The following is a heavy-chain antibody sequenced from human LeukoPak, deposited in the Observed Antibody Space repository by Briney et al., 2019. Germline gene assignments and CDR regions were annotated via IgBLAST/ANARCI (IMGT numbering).Heavy chain of an antibody. Sequence: KPSETLSLTCTVSGGSISRYYWSWIRQPPGKGLEWIGSIYYSGSTYYNPSLENRVTISIDTSKNHFSLKLSSLSAADTSVYYCAKRDDSGGNLVDLWGQGTLVTVS. CDR2: IYYSGST. CDR1: GGSISRYY. V-gene: IGHV4-59*05. CDR3: AKRDDSGGNLVDL. D-gene: IGHD3-22*01. J-gene: IGHJ4*02.